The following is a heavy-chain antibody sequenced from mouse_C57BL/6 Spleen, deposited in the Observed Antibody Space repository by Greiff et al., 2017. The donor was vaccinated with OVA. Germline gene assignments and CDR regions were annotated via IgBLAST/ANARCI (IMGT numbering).Heavy chain of an antibody. Sequence: EVQLQQSGPGLVKPSQSLSLTCSVTGYSITSGYYWNWIRQFPGNKLEWMGYISYDGSNNYNPSLKNRISITRDTSKNQFFLKLNSVTTEDTATYYCARVITTVVATEGFDYWGQGTTLTVAS. CDR2: ISYDGSN. CDR1: GYSITSGYY. D-gene: IGHD1-1*01. V-gene: IGHV3-6*01. CDR3: ARVITTVVATEGFDY. J-gene: IGHJ2*01.